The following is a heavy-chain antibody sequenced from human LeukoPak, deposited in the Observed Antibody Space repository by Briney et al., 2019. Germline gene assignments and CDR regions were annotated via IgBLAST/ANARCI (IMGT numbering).Heavy chain of an antibody. CDR3: ARLPTTVTSSYYYYYGMDV. D-gene: IGHD4-17*01. CDR1: GYTFTSYA. CDR2: INTNTGNP. J-gene: IGHJ6*02. V-gene: IGHV7-4-1*02. Sequence: GASVTVSCTASGYTFTSYAMNWVRQAPGQGLEWMGWINTNTGNPTYAQGFTGRFVLSLDTSVSTAYLQISSLKAEDTAVYYCARLPTTVTSSYYYYYGMDVWGQGTTVTVSS.